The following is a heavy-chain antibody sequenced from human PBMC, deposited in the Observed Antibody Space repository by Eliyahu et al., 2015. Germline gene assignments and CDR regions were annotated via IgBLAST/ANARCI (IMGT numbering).Heavy chain of an antibody. CDR3: ARVPEVVDDVLLWFRELWPPEDY. CDR1: GYTFTSYG. CDR2: XSAYNGNT. D-gene: IGHD3-10*01. J-gene: IGHJ4*02. Sequence: QVQLVQSGAEVKKPGASVKVSCKASGYTFTSYGISWVRQAPXQGLXWMGXXSAYNGNTNXAXKLQGRVTMTTDTSTSTAYMELRSLRSDDTAVYYCARVPEVVDDVLLWFRELWPPEDYWGQGTLVTVSS. V-gene: IGHV1-18*01.